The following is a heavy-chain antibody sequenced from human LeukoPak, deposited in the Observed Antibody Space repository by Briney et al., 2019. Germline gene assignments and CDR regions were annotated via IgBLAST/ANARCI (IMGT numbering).Heavy chain of an antibody. CDR2: INYSGST. CDR1: GGFISSSSYY. CDR3: TRSDYSTYFNY. D-gene: IGHD2-15*01. J-gene: IGHJ4*02. Sequence: SETLSLTCTVSGGFISSSSYYWGWIRQPPGKGLEWIGSINYSGSTYYNPSLKSRVTISVDTSKNQFSLNLRSVTAADTAVYYCTRSDYSTYFNYWGPGTLVTVSS. V-gene: IGHV4-39*07.